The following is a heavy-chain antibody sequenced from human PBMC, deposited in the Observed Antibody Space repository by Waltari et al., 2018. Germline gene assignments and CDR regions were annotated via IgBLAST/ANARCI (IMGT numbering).Heavy chain of an antibody. D-gene: IGHD3-22*01. CDR2: VDPEDGET. J-gene: IGHJ5*02. CDR1: GYTFTDYY. Sequence: VQLVQSGAEVKKPGASVKVSCKASGYTFTDYYMHWVQQAPGKGLEWMGRVDPEDGETIYAEKFQGRVTITADTSTGTAYMELSSLRSEDTAVYYCATGTGSGYYYWFDPWGQGTLVTVSS. V-gene: IGHV1-69-2*01. CDR3: ATGTGSGYYYWFDP.